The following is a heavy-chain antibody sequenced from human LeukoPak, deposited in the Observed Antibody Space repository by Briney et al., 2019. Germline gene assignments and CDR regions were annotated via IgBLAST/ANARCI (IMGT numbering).Heavy chain of an antibody. CDR1: GGSIRSYY. CDR2: INHSGST. Sequence: SETLSLTCSVSGGSIRSYYWSWIRQPPGKGLEWIGEINHSGSTNYNPSLKSRVTISVDTSKNQFSLKLSSVTAADTAVYYCARGGSRFGYWGQGTLVTVSS. J-gene: IGHJ4*02. V-gene: IGHV4-34*01. CDR3: ARGGSRFGY.